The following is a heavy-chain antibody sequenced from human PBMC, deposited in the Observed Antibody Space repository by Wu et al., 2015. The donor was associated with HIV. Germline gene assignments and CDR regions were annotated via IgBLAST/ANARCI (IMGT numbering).Heavy chain of an antibody. CDR3: ATPRSPGFSSAWPTYFGF. Sequence: QVQLVQSGAEVKKPGSSVKISCRASGNTFNAINWVRQAPGQGLEWMGGIIPLFGTRDYAQIFQGRLTITTDESTSTAYMSLSSLRSEDTAVYYCATPRSPGFSSAWPTYFGFWGQGTLITVSS. V-gene: IGHV1-69*05. J-gene: IGHJ1*01. CDR1: GNTFNA. CDR2: IIPLFGTR. D-gene: IGHD6-19*01.